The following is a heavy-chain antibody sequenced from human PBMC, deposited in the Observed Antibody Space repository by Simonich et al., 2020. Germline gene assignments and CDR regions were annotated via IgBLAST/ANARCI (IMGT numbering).Heavy chain of an antibody. CDR2: IPYEGVNK. CDR1: GFTFSSYA. CDR3: AREGAGNDAFDI. J-gene: IGHJ3*02. Sequence: QVQLVESGGGVVQHGRSLSLSWAASGFTFSSYAMHWVRQAPGKELESVAVIPYEGVNKYYADSVKVRFTISRDNSKNPLYLQMNSLRAEDTAGYYCAREGAGNDAFDIWGQGTMVTVSS. V-gene: IGHV3-30*07. D-gene: IGHD1-26*01.